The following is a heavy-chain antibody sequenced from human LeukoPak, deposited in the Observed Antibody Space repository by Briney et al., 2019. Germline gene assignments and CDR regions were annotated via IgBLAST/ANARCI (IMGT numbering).Heavy chain of an antibody. D-gene: IGHD4-23*01. J-gene: IGHJ3*02. Sequence: GASVKVSCKASGYTFTGYYMHWVRQAPGQGLEWMGWINPNSGGTNYAQKFQGRVTMTRDTSISTAYMELSRLRSDDTAVYYCARRGYGGKSGAFDIWGQGTMVTVSS. CDR1: GYTFTGYY. V-gene: IGHV1-2*02. CDR2: INPNSGGT. CDR3: ARRGYGGKSGAFDI.